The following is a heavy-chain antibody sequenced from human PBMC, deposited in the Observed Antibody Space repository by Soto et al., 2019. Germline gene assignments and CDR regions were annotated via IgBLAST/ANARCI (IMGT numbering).Heavy chain of an antibody. J-gene: IGHJ5*02. V-gene: IGHV4-31*03. CDR1: GGSISSGGYY. D-gene: IGHD3-10*01. CDR3: ARVPNYGSGSYGEGWFDP. CDR2: IYYSGST. Sequence: QVQLQESGPGLVKPSQTLSLTCTVSGGSISSGGYYWSWIRQHPGKGLEWIGYIYYSGSTYYNPSLKSRVTISVDTSKNQFSLKLSPVTAADTAVYYCARVPNYGSGSYGEGWFDPWGQGTLVTVSS.